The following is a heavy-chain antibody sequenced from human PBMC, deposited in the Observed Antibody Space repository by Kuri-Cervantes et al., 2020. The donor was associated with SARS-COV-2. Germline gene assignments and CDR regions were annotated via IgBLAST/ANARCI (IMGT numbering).Heavy chain of an antibody. CDR3: ARGYGSRSSFDY. D-gene: IGHD6-13*01. V-gene: IGHV1-18*01. Sequence: ASVKVSCKASGGTFSSYAIGWVRQAPGQGLEWMGWISTYYGDTDYAQSFQDRVTMTTDTSTSTAYMELKSLRSDDTAVYYCARGYGSRSSFDYWGQGTLVTVSS. CDR1: GGTFSSYA. J-gene: IGHJ4*02. CDR2: ISTYYGDT.